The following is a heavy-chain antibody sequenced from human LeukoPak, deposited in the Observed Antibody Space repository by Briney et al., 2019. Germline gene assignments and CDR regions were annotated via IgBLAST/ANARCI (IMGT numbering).Heavy chain of an antibody. V-gene: IGHV4-34*01. CDR1: GGSFSGYY. CDR2: INHSGST. J-gene: IGHJ4*02. Sequence: SETLSLTCAVSGGSFSGYYWSWIRQPPGKGLEWIGEINHSGSTNYNPSLKSRVTISVDTSKNQFSLKLSSVTAADTAVYYCARLGYGDADYWGQGTLVTVSS. CDR3: ARLGYGDADY. D-gene: IGHD4-17*01.